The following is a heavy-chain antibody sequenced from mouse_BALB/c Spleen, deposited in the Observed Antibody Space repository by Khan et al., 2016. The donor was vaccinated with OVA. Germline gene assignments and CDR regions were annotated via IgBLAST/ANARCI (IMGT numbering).Heavy chain of an antibody. CDR1: GYSITSDYA. CDR2: ISYSGST. CDR3: ASELGRYYAMDY. J-gene: IGHJ4*01. V-gene: IGHV3-2*02. D-gene: IGHD4-1*01. Sequence: EVQLQESGPGLVKPSQSLSLTCTVTGYSITSDYAWNWIRQFPGNKLEWMGYISYSGSTTYNPSLKSRLSLTRDTSKNQFFLQLNSVTTEDTATYYCASELGRYYAMDYWGQGTSVTVSS.